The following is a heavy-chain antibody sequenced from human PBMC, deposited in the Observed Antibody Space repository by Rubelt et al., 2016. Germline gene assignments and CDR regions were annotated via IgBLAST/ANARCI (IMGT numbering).Heavy chain of an antibody. CDR2: MNPNSGNT. V-gene: IGHV1-8*01. CDR3: ARRRGYSGYDAFDI. CDR1: GYTFTSYD. D-gene: IGHD5-12*01. Sequence: QVQLVQSGAEVKKPGASVKVSCKASGYTFTSYDINWVRQATGQGLEWMGWMNPNSGNTGYARRCQGRVTMTRNTAISKAYMELSSLRSEDTAVYYCARRRGYSGYDAFDIWGQGTMVTVSS. J-gene: IGHJ3*02.